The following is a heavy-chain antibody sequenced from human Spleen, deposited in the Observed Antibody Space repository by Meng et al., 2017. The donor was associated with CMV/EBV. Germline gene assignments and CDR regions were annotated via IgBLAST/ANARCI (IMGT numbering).Heavy chain of an antibody. Sequence: SETLSLTCTVSGGSISSSSYYWGWIRQPPGKGLEWIGSIYYSGSTYYNPSLKSRVTISVDTSKNQFSLKLSSVTAADTAVYYCARLTNYDFWSGPPGGMDVWGQGTTVTVSS. D-gene: IGHD3-3*01. J-gene: IGHJ6*02. CDR2: IYYSGST. CDR3: ARLTNYDFWSGPPGGMDV. CDR1: GGSISSSSYY. V-gene: IGHV4-39*01.